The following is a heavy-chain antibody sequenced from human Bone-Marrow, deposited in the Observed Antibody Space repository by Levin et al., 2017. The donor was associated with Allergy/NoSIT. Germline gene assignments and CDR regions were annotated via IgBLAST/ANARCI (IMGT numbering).Heavy chain of an antibody. V-gene: IGHV6-1*01. CDR1: GDSVSSNSAA. CDR3: ARDPSIAAAGVNWFDP. Sequence: LSQTLSLPCAISGDSVSSNSAAWNWIRQSPSRGLEWLGRTYYRSKWYNDYAVSVKSRITINPDTSKNQFSLQLNSVTPEDTAVYYCARDPSIAAAGVNWFDPWGQGTLVTVSS. CDR2: TYYRSKWYN. J-gene: IGHJ5*02. D-gene: IGHD6-13*01.